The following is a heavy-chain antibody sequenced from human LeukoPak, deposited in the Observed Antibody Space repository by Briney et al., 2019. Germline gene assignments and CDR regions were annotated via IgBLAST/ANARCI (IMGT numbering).Heavy chain of an antibody. J-gene: IGHJ3*02. V-gene: IGHV1-2*02. Sequence: GASVKVSCKAFGYTFTSNYMHWVRQAPGQGLEWMGWINPNSGGTNYAQKFQGRVTMTRDTSISTAYMELSRLRSDDTAVYYCAREEGYYDAFDIWGQGTMVTVSS. D-gene: IGHD1-26*01. CDR3: AREEGYYDAFDI. CDR1: GYTFTSNY. CDR2: INPNSGGT.